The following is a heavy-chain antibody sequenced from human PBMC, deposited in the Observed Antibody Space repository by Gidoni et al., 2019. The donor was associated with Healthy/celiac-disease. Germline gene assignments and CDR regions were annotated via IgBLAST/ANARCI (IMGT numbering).Heavy chain of an antibody. J-gene: IGHJ6*02. CDR3: TTDWPSLYYYGMDV. CDR1: GFTVSNAW. V-gene: IGHV3-15*07. Sequence: EVQLVESGGGLVKPGGSLRLSCAASGFTVSNAWMNWVRQAPGKGLELVGRIKSKTDGGTTDYAAPVKGRFTISRDDSKNTLYLQMNSLKTEDTAVYYCTTDWPSLYYYGMDVWGQGTTVTVSS. CDR2: IKSKTDGGTT.